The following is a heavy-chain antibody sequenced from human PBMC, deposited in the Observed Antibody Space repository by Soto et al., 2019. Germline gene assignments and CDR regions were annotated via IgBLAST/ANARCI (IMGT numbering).Heavy chain of an antibody. J-gene: IGHJ4*02. CDR3: AREDHDSSGYYY. CDR2: IWYDGSNK. V-gene: IGHV3-33*01. D-gene: IGHD3-22*01. Sequence: QVQLVESGGGVVQPGRSLRLSCAASGFTFSSYGMHWVRQAPGKGLEWVAVIWYDGSNKYYADSVKGRFTISRDNSKNTLYLQMNSLRAEDTAVYYCAREDHDSSGYYYWGQGTLVTVSS. CDR1: GFTFSSYG.